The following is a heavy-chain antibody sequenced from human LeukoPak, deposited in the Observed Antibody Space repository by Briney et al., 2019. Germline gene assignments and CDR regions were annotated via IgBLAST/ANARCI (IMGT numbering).Heavy chain of an antibody. CDR2: ISYDGSNK. CDR3: ARGGFDY. CDR1: GFTFSDYG. D-gene: IGHD3-16*01. Sequence: PGGSLRLSCAASGFTFSDYGIHWVRQAPGKGLEWVAVISYDGSNKNYADSVKGRFTISRDNSKSTLYLQMNSLRAEDTAVYYCARGGFDYWGQGTLVTVS. J-gene: IGHJ4*02. V-gene: IGHV3-30*03.